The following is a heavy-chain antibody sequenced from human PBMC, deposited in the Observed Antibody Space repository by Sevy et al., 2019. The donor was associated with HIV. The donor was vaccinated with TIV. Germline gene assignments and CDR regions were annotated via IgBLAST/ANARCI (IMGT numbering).Heavy chain of an antibody. CDR1: GFIFGDYG. J-gene: IGHJ4*02. CDR2: FKSKNHGGTT. D-gene: IGHD1-26*01. CDR3: TRWSGSQSIFDY. Sequence: GGSLRLSCTASGFIFGDYGMSWVRQAPGKGLEWITFFKSKNHGGTTENAASVKGRFTMSRDDSKIIVYLQKSNLKTEDTAVYYCTRWSGSQSIFDYWGQGTLVTISS. V-gene: IGHV3-49*04.